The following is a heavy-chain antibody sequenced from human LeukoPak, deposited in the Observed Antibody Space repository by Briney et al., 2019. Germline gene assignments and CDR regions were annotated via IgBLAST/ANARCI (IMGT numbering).Heavy chain of an antibody. V-gene: IGHV4-38-2*02. Sequence: SETLSLTCTVSGYSISSAYYWGWIRQPPGKGLEWIGSIYHRGSTYCNPSLKSRVTISVDTSKNQFSLKLSSVTAADTAVYYCARQGPAVAGTVVPHNWFDPWGQGTLVTVSS. D-gene: IGHD6-19*01. CDR1: GYSISSAYY. CDR2: IYHRGST. J-gene: IGHJ5*02. CDR3: ARQGPAVAGTVVPHNWFDP.